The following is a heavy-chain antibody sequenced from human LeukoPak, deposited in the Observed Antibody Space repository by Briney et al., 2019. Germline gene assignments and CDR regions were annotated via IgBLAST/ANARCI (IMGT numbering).Heavy chain of an antibody. D-gene: IGHD3-10*01. CDR3: ARDYQYYASGSSKKAFDY. J-gene: IGHJ4*02. Sequence: GGSLRLSCAASGFTFSSYCMNWVRQAPGKGLEWVSGINWNGGSTGYADSVKGRFTISRDNAKNSLYLQMNSLRADDTAMYYCARDYQYYASGSSKKAFDYWGQGTLVTVSS. CDR2: INWNGGST. CDR1: GFTFSSYC. V-gene: IGHV3-20*04.